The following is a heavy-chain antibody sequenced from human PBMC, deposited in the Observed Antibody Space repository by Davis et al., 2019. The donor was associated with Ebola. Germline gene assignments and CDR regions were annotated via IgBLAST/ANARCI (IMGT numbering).Heavy chain of an antibody. V-gene: IGHV4-30-2*03. CDR2: IYYSGSS. Sequence: SETLSLTCAVSGGSISSGGYSWSWIRQPPGKGLEWIGSIYYSGSSYYNPSLKSRVTISVDTSKNQFSLKLTSVTAADTAVYSCAGIAATGSYWGQGALVTVSS. CDR3: AGIAATGSY. J-gene: IGHJ4*02. CDR1: GGSISSGGYS. D-gene: IGHD6-13*01.